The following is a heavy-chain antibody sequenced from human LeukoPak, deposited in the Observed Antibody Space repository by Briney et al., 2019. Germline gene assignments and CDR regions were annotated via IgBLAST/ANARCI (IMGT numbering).Heavy chain of an antibody. V-gene: IGHV1-8*02. CDR1: GYTFTSYD. J-gene: IGHJ5*02. D-gene: IGHD5-12*01. CDR3: ARASDIVAGTSNWFDP. CDR2: MNPNSGNT. Sequence: ASVKVSCKASGYTFTSYDINWVRQATGQGLEWMGWMNPNSGNTGYAQKFQGRVTMTRDTSISTAYMELSRLRSDDTAVYYCARASDIVAGTSNWFDPWGQGTLVTVSS.